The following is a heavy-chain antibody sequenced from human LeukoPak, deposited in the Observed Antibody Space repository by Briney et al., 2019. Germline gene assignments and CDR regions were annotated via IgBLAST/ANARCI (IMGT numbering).Heavy chain of an antibody. CDR2: ISSSSSYI. D-gene: IGHD3-22*01. CDR3: ARDRHYYDSSGYYFDY. Sequence: GGSLRLSCAASGFTFSSYSMNWVRQAPGKGLEWVSSISSSSSYIYYADSVKGRFTISRDNAKNSLYLQMNSLRAEDTAVYYCARDRHYYDSSGYYFDYWGQGTLVTDSS. V-gene: IGHV3-21*01. J-gene: IGHJ4*02. CDR1: GFTFSSYS.